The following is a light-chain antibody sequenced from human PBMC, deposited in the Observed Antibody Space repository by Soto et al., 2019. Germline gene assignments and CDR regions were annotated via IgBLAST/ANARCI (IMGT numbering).Light chain of an antibody. CDR2: DVS. V-gene: IGLV2-11*01. CDR1: SSDVGGYNY. CDR3: CSYAGSYTEV. J-gene: IGLJ1*01. Sequence: QSVLAQPLSVSGSPGQSVTISCTGTSSDVGGYNYVSWYQQHPGKAPKLMIYDVSKRPSGVPDRFSGSKSGNTASLTISGLQAEDEADYYCCSYAGSYTEVFGNGKKVTV.